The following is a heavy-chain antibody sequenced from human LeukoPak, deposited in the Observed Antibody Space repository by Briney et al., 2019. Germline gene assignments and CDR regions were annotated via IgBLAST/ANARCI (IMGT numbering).Heavy chain of an antibody. CDR1: GYTFTSYY. CDR2: INPSGGST. D-gene: IGHD3-22*01. V-gene: IGHV1-46*01. CDR3: ARDLRSGDSSGYYMAVYGDY. J-gene: IGHJ4*02. Sequence: ASVKVSCKASGYTFTSYYMHWVRQAPGQGLEWMGIINPSGGSTSYAQKFQGRVTMTRDTSTSTVYMELSSLRSEDTAVYYCARDLRSGDSSGYYMAVYGDYWGQGTLVTVSS.